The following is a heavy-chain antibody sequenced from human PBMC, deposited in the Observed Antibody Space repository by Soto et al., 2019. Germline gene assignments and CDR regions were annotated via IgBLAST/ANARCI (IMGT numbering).Heavy chain of an antibody. CDR3: ARQDSGYDNYYYYGMDV. CDR2: IYYSGST. CDR1: GGSISSYY. V-gene: IGHV4-59*08. D-gene: IGHD5-12*01. J-gene: IGHJ6*02. Sequence: QVQLQESGPGLVKPSETLSLTCTVSGGSISSYYWSWIRQPPGKGLEWIGYIYYSGSTNYNPSLQSRVTISVDTSKNQFSLKLSSVTAADTAVYYCARQDSGYDNYYYYGMDVWGQGTTVTVSS.